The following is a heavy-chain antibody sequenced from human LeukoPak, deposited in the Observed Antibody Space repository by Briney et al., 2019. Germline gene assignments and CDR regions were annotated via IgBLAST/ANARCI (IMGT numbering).Heavy chain of an antibody. Sequence: GRSLRLSCAASGFTFSSYAMHWVRQAPGKGLEWVAVISYDGSNKYYADSVKGRFTISRDNSKNTLYLQMNSPRAEDTAVYYCARSFGIVVVNDAFDIWGQGTMVTVSS. D-gene: IGHD3-22*01. J-gene: IGHJ3*02. CDR1: GFTFSSYA. V-gene: IGHV3-30-3*01. CDR2: ISYDGSNK. CDR3: ARSFGIVVVNDAFDI.